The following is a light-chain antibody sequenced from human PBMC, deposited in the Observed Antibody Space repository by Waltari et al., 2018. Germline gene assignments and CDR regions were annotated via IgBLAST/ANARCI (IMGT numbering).Light chain of an antibody. J-gene: IGKJ3*01. CDR1: QSVGSNF. V-gene: IGKV3-20*01. Sequence: EIVLTQSPGTLSLSPGERATLSCRASQSVGSNFLAWYQQKPGQAPRLVIFDAPNRATGIPDRLSGSGSGTDFTLTISRLEPEDFAMYYCLHYHDSPHTFGPGTTVDIK. CDR3: LHYHDSPHT. CDR2: DAP.